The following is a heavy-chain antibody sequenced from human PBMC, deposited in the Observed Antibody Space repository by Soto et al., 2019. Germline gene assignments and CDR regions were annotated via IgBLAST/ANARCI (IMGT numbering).Heavy chain of an antibody. V-gene: IGHV1-18*01. D-gene: IGHD6-13*01. Sequence: ASVKVSCKASGYTFTSYGISWVRQAPGQGLEWMGWISAYNGNTNYAQKLQGRVTMTTDTSTSTAYMELRSLRSDDTAVYYCARTPSILVRVCWFDPWGQGTLVTVS. CDR1: GYTFTSYG. CDR3: ARTPSILVRVCWFDP. CDR2: ISAYNGNT. J-gene: IGHJ5*02.